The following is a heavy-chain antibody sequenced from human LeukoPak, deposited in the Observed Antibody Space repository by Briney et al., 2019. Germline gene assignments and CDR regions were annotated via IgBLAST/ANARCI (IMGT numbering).Heavy chain of an antibody. CDR2: ISAYNGNT. V-gene: IGHV1-18*01. J-gene: IGHJ6*03. CDR1: GGTFSSYA. CDR3: ASPYDSSGYHPLRYYYYMDV. D-gene: IGHD3-22*01. Sequence: ASVKVSCKASGGTFSSYAISWVRQAPGQGLEWMGWISAYNGNTNYAQKVQGRVTMTTDTSTNTAYMELSSLRSEDTAVYYCASPYDSSGYHPLRYYYYMDVWGKGTTVTVSS.